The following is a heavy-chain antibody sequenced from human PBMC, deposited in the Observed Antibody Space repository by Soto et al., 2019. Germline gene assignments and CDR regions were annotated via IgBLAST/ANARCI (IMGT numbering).Heavy chain of an antibody. Sequence: GESLKISCKGSGYSFTSYWISWVRQMPGKGLEWMGRIDPSDSYTNYSPSFQGHVTISADKSISTAYLQWSSLKASDTAMYYCARPLYDFWSGYYVLDVWGQGTTVTVSS. D-gene: IGHD3-3*01. CDR2: IDPSDSYT. CDR3: ARPLYDFWSGYYVLDV. J-gene: IGHJ6*02. V-gene: IGHV5-10-1*01. CDR1: GYSFTSYW.